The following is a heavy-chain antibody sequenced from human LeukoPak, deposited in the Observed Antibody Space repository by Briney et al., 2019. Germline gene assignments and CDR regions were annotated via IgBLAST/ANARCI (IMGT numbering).Heavy chain of an antibody. CDR1: GGSISSYY. CDR3: ARDSGYDYLSWYYGMDV. Sequence: SETLSLTCTVSGGSISSYYWSWIRQPPGKGLEWIGYIYYSGSTNYNPSLKSRVTISVDTSKNQFSLKLSSVTAADTAVYYCARDSGYDYLSWYYGMDVWGQGTAVTVS. CDR2: IYYSGST. D-gene: IGHD5-12*01. V-gene: IGHV4-59*01. J-gene: IGHJ6*02.